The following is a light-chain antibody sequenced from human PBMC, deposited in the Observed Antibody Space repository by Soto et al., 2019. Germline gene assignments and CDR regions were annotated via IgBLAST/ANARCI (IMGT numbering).Light chain of an antibody. CDR2: DAS. J-gene: IGKJ4*01. CDR1: QGISSA. V-gene: IGKV1-13*02. Sequence: AIQLTQSPTSLSASVGDRVTITCRASQGISSALAWYQHKPGQSPKVLIYDASSLESGVPSTFSGSGSGTDFTLTISSLQPEDFATYFCQQFSSYPLTFGGGTKVEIK. CDR3: QQFSSYPLT.